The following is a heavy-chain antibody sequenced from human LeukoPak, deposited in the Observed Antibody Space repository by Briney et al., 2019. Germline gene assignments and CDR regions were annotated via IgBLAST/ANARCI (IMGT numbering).Heavy chain of an antibody. CDR1: GFTFSSYG. J-gene: IGHJ4*02. Sequence: GGSLRLSCAASGFTFSSYGMHWVRQAPGKGLEWVAFIRYDGSNKYYADSVKGRFTISRDNSKNTLYLQMNSLRAEDTAVYYCAKDRSTIFGVVPYYFDYWGQGTLVTVSS. D-gene: IGHD3-3*01. CDR2: IRYDGSNK. CDR3: AKDRSTIFGVVPYYFDY. V-gene: IGHV3-30*02.